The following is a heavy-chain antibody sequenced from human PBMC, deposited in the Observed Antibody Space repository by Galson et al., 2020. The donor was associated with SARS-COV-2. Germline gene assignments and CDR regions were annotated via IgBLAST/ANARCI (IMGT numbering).Heavy chain of an antibody. Sequence: ASVKVSCKASGYTFTGYYMHWVRQAPGQGLEWMGWINPNSGDTNYTQKFQGRVTMTRDTSINTAYMELSRLKSDDTAVYYCARDLLRRRFDPWGQGSLVTVSS. CDR3: ARDLLRRRFDP. CDR1: GYTFTGYY. CDR2: INPNSGDT. V-gene: IGHV1-2*02. J-gene: IGHJ5*02.